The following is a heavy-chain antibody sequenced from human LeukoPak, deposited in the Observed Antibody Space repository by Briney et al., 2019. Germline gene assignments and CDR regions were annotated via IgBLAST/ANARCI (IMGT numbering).Heavy chain of an antibody. CDR2: INPNSGGT. Sequence: ASVKVSCKASGGTFSSYAISWVRQAPGQGLEWMGWINPNSGGTNYAQKFQGRVTMTRDTSISTAYMELSRLRSDDTAVYYCASLTSSSGYYYYYGMDVWGQGTTVTVSS. CDR1: GGTFSSYA. D-gene: IGHD6-13*01. J-gene: IGHJ6*02. CDR3: ASLTSSSGYYYYYGMDV. V-gene: IGHV1-2*02.